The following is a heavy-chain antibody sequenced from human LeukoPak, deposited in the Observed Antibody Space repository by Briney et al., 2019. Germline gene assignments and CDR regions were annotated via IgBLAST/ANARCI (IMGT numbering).Heavy chain of an antibody. V-gene: IGHV3-23*01. CDR1: GFTFSNYA. CDR2: MSGSGGST. D-gene: IGHD3-10*01. J-gene: IGHJ4*02. Sequence: GGSLRLSCAASGFTFSNYAMGWVRQAPGKGLEWVSAMSGSGGSTYYADSLKGRFTISRDNSKNTLYLQMNSLRAEDTAVYFCAKEAYGSGNYYRDYFDYWGQGTLVTVSS. CDR3: AKEAYGSGNYYRDYFDY.